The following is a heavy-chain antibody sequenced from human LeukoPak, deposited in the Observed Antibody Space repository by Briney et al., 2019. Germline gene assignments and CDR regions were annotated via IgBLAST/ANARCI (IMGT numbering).Heavy chain of an antibody. CDR1: GFTFSTYW. J-gene: IGHJ4*02. CDR3: ARKYSSSWSTFDY. D-gene: IGHD6-13*01. CDR2: ISYDGSNK. Sequence: GGSLRLSCTASGFTFSTYWMSWVRQAPGKGLEGVAVISYDGSNKYYADSVKGRFTISRDNSKNTLYLQMNSLRAEDTAVYYCARKYSSSWSTFDYWGQGTLVTVSS. V-gene: IGHV3-30*03.